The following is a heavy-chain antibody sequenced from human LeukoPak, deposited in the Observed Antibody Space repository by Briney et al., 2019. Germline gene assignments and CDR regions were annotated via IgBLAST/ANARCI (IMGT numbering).Heavy chain of an antibody. J-gene: IGHJ4*02. V-gene: IGHV3-23*01. CDR2: IGGGGPTT. D-gene: IGHD6-19*01. CDR1: GFTFSTYA. CDR3: ARGFLGGTDQYFDS. Sequence: GGSLRLSCAASGFTFSTYAMNWVRQAPARGLEWVSTIGGGGPTTDYANSVQGRFTISRDNSKNTLYLQMNSLRAEDTAVYFCARGFLGGTDQYFDSWGQGTLVTVSS.